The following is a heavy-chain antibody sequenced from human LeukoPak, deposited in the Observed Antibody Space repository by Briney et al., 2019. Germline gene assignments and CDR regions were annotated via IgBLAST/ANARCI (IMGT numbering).Heavy chain of an antibody. D-gene: IGHD1-26*01. CDR2: IKQDGSEK. Sequence: GGSLRLSCAASEFSFSNAWMSWVRQAPGKGLEWVANIKQDGSEKYYVDSVKGRFTISRDNAKNSLYLQMNSLRAEDTAVYYCARDRRPYSGSYYVDYWGQGTLVTVSS. J-gene: IGHJ4*02. CDR3: ARDRRPYSGSYYVDY. CDR1: EFSFSNAW. V-gene: IGHV3-7*04.